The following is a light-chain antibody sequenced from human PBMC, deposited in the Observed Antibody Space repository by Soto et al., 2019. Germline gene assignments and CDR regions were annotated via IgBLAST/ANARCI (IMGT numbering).Light chain of an antibody. J-gene: IGLJ1*01. CDR3: CSYAGSRTFYV. Sequence: QSALTQPASVSGSPGQSITISCTGTSSDVGSYNLVPWYQQHPGKAPKLMIYEVSKRPSGVSNRFSGSKSGNTASLTISGLQAEDEADYYCCSYAGSRTFYVFGTGTKVTVL. CDR2: EVS. CDR1: SSDVGSYNL. V-gene: IGLV2-23*02.